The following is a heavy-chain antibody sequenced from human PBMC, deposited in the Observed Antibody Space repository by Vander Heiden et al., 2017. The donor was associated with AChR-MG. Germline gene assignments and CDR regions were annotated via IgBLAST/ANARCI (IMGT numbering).Heavy chain of an antibody. D-gene: IGHD2-21*02. CDR2: VYWDDDK. Sequence: QITLKESGPTLVKPTQTLTLTCSFSGFSLTTREVGVGWTRQPPGKALEWLALVYWDDDKRYRPSLTGRLTITKDTSKNQVVLTVTNMDPVDTATYYCAHIVGGGNSGYFDYWGQGTLVTVSS. J-gene: IGHJ4*02. CDR1: GFSLTTREVG. V-gene: IGHV2-5*02. CDR3: AHIVGGGNSGYFDY.